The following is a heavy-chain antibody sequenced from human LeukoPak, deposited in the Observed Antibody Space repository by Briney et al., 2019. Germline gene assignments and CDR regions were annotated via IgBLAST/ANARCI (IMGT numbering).Heavy chain of an antibody. J-gene: IGHJ4*02. V-gene: IGHV4-31*03. D-gene: IGHD3-3*01. CDR3: ASGDFWSGYLYY. CDR1: GGPINSGGYY. CDR2: IYYSGST. Sequence: SETPSLTCTVSGGPINSGGYYWSWIRQQPGKGLEWIGYIYYSGSTYYNPSLKGRVTISIDTSESQFSLKLSSVTAADTAGYYCASGDFWSGYLYYWGQGILVTVSS.